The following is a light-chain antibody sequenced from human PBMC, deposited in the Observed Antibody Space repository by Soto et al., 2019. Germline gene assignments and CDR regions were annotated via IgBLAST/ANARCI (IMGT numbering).Light chain of an antibody. V-gene: IGLV2-14*01. CDR3: RSYTNINTRYCV. CDR1: SGDIGSYNR. CDR2: EVT. J-gene: IGLJ1*01. Sequence: QSALAQPASVSGSPGQSITISCTGTSGDIGSYNRVSWYQQHPGKAPKLIIYEVTDRPSGVSNRFSGSKSGNTASLTISGIQAEDEAEYYCRSYTNINTRYCVFGNGKKVTVL.